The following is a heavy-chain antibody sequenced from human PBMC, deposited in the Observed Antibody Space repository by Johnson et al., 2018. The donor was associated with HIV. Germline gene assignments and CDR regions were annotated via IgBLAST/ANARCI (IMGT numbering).Heavy chain of an antibody. D-gene: IGHD3-10*01. V-gene: IGHV3-30*04. CDR1: GFSFSSYA. J-gene: IGHJ3*02. Sequence: HVQLVESGGGVVQPGRSLRLSCAASGFSFSSYAMHWVRQAPGKGLEWVAVVSYDGSERYYADSVKGRFTISRDSSKNTLYLQMNSLRAEDTAVYYCALEAVRSTDAFDIWGQGTMVIVSS. CDR3: ALEAVRSTDAFDI. CDR2: VSYDGSER.